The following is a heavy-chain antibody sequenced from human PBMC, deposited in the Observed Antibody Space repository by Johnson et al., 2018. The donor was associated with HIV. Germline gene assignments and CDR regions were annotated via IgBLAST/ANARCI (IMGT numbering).Heavy chain of an antibody. Sequence: VQLVESGGGLVQPGRSLRLSCAASGFTFDVYAMHWVRQAPGKGLEWVSGISWNSGSIGYADSVKGRFTISRDNAKNSLYLQMNSLRAEDTALYYCARGIMITFGGVIAHEAFDIWGQGTMVIVSS. CDR3: ARGIMITFGGVIAHEAFDI. J-gene: IGHJ3*02. V-gene: IGHV3-9*01. CDR1: GFTFDVYA. D-gene: IGHD3-16*02. CDR2: ISWNSGSI.